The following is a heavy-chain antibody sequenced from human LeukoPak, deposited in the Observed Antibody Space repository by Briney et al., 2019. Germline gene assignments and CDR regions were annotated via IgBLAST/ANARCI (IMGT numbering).Heavy chain of an antibody. V-gene: IGHV1-2*02. Sequence: ASVTVSFTASGYTFTVYYMHWVRQAPGQGLEWMGWINPNSGGTNYAQKLQGRVTMTRDTSISTAYMELSRLRSDDTAVYYCASGSAYCGGDCYPPYDAFDIWGQGTMVTVSS. D-gene: IGHD2-21*02. CDR2: INPNSGGT. CDR1: GYTFTVYY. CDR3: ASGSAYCGGDCYPPYDAFDI. J-gene: IGHJ3*02.